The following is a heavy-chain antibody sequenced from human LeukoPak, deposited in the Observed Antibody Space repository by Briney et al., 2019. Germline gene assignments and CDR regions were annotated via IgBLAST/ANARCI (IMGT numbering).Heavy chain of an antibody. CDR3: VRLTTVTTYYFDY. CDR2: IYYSGST. D-gene: IGHD4-17*01. Sequence: SETLSLTCTVSGGSISSYYWSWIRQPPGKGLEWIGYIYYSGSTNYNPSLKSRVTISVDTSKNQFSLKLSSVTAADTAVYYCVRLTTVTTYYFDYWGQGTLVTVSS. V-gene: IGHV4-59*01. CDR1: GGSISSYY. J-gene: IGHJ4*02.